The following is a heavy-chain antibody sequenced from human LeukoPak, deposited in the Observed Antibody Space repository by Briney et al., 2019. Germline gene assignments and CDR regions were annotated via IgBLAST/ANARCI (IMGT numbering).Heavy chain of an antibody. CDR1: GGSFSGYY. CDR2: INHSGST. D-gene: IGHD3-22*01. Sequence: PSETLSLTCAVYGGSFSGYYWSWIRQPPGKGLEWIGEINHSGSTNYNPSLKSRVTISVDTSKNQFSLKLSSVTVADTAVYYCARGGDSSGYPNDYWGQGTLVTVSS. V-gene: IGHV4-34*01. CDR3: ARGGDSSGYPNDY. J-gene: IGHJ4*02.